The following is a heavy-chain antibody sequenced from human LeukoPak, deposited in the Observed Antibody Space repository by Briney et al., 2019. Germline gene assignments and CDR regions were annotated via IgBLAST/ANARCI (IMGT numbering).Heavy chain of an antibody. J-gene: IGHJ4*02. CDR1: GFTFDDYA. Sequence: GGSLRLSCAASGFTFDDYAMHWVRQAPGKGLEWVSGISWNSGSIGYADSVKGRFTISRDNAKNSLYLQMNSLRAEDTALYYCAKDSQGVRGFDYWGQGTLVTVSS. CDR3: AKDSQGVRGFDY. CDR2: ISWNSGSI. D-gene: IGHD3-10*01. V-gene: IGHV3-9*01.